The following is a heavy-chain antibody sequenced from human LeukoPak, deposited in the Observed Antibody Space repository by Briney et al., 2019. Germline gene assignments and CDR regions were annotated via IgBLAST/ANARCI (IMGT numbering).Heavy chain of an antibody. CDR2: ISYDATNR. CDR3: AKASSNYFYYFEY. D-gene: IGHD2/OR15-2a*01. J-gene: IGHJ4*02. V-gene: IGHV3-30*18. Sequence: GGSLRLSCAASGFXFSSSDMHWVRQAPGKGREWVAVISYDATNRYYADSVKGRFTLSRDNSKNTLYLQTNTLRDEDTAVYYCAKASSNYFYYFEYWGQGTLVTVSS. CDR1: GFXFSSSD.